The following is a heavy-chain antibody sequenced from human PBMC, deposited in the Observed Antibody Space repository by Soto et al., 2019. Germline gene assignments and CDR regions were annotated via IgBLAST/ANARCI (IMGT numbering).Heavy chain of an antibody. D-gene: IGHD2-2*01. CDR1: GFTFSSYA. CDR3: AKVYASVRPIRDFYYYYGMDV. Sequence: GGSLRLSCAASGFTFSSYAMSWVRQAPGKGLEWVSAISGSGGSTYYADSVKGRFTISRDNSKNTLYLQMNSLRAEDTAVYYCAKVYASVRPIRDFYYYYGMDVWGQGTTVT. J-gene: IGHJ6*02. V-gene: IGHV3-23*01. CDR2: ISGSGGST.